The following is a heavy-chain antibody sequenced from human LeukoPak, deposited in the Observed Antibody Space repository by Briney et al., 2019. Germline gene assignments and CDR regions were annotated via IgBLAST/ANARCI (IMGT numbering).Heavy chain of an antibody. CDR3: ARETGILTGYTYYFDY. V-gene: IGHV4-34*01. Sequence: SETLSLTCAVYGGSFSGYYWSWIRQPPGKGLEWIGEINHSGSTNYNPSLKSRVTISVDTSKNQFSLKLSSVTAADTAVYYCARETGILTGYTYYFDYWGQGTLVTVSS. J-gene: IGHJ4*02. CDR2: INHSGST. CDR1: GGSFSGYY. D-gene: IGHD3-9*01.